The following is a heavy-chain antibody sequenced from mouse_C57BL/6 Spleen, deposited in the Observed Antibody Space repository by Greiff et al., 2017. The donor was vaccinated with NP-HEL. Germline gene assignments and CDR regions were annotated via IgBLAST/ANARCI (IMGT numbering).Heavy chain of an antibody. CDR3: AGFWDVRYFDY. V-gene: IGHV1-81*01. D-gene: IGHD4-1*01. J-gene: IGHJ2*01. CDR2: IYPRSGNT. Sequence: QVQLKQSGAELARPGASVKLSCKASGYTFTSYGISWVKQRTGQGLEWIGEIYPRSGNTYYNEKLKGKATLTADKSSSTAYMELRSLTSEDSAVYFYAGFWDVRYFDYWGQGTTLTVSS. CDR1: GYTFTSYG.